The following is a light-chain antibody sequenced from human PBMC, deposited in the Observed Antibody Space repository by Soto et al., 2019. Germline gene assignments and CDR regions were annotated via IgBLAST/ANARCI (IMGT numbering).Light chain of an antibody. V-gene: IGLV2-23*01. CDR1: NNDVGNYKL. CDR2: EGT. CDR3: YSYAGTSTWV. J-gene: IGLJ3*02. Sequence: QSALTQPASVSESPGQSITISCTGTNNDVGNYKLVSWFQHHLGKAPKLIIYEGTKRPSGVSNRFSASQSGNTASLTISGLQAEDEADYYCYSYAGTSTWVFGGGTKLIVL.